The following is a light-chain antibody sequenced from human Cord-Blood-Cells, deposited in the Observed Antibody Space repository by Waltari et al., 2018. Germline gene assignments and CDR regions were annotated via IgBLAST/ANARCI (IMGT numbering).Light chain of an antibody. J-gene: IGLJ2*01. CDR1: SSDVGSYNL. Sequence: QSDLTQPASVSGAPGQSITISCTGTSSDVGSYNLVTWYQQHPGKAPKLIIYEGSKRPSGVSNRFSGSKAGNTASLTISGLQAEDEADYYCCSYAGSVVFGGGTKLTVL. V-gene: IGLV2-23*01. CDR2: EGS. CDR3: CSYAGSVV.